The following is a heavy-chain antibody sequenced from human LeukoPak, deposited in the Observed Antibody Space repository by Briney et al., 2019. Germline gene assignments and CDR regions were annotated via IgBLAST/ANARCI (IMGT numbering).Heavy chain of an antibody. Sequence: SETLSLTCTVSGYSISSGYYWGWIRQPPGKGLEWIGSIYHSGSTYYNPSLKSRVTISVDTSKNQFSLKLSSVTAADTAVYYCARGPPPDFDYWGLGTLVTVSS. CDR2: IYHSGST. J-gene: IGHJ4*02. CDR1: GYSISSGYY. CDR3: ARGPPPDFDY. V-gene: IGHV4-38-2*02.